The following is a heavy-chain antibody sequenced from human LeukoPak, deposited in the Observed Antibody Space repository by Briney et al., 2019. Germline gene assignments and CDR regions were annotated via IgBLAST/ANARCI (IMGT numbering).Heavy chain of an antibody. D-gene: IGHD3-22*01. CDR2: INSDGSST. V-gene: IGHV3-74*01. CDR1: GFTFSRYW. Sequence: PGGSLRLSCAASGFTFSRYWMHWVRQAPGKGLVWVSRINSDGSSTNYADSVKGRFTISGDNAKNTLYLQMNSLRAEDTAVYYCAREFYYDSSGYSDFDYWGQGTLVIVSS. CDR3: AREFYYDSSGYSDFDY. J-gene: IGHJ4*02.